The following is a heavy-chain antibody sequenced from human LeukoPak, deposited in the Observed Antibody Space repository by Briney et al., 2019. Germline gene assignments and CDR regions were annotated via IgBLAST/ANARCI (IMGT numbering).Heavy chain of an antibody. Sequence: GGSLRLSCAASGFTFSSYGIHWVRQAPGKGLEWVSYISSSGSTIYYADSVKGRFTISRDNAKNSLYLQMNSLRAEDTAVYYCATQGYPHYDILTGYYTEDYWGQGTLVTVSS. CDR2: ISSSGSTI. V-gene: IGHV3-48*03. CDR3: ATQGYPHYDILTGYYTEDY. D-gene: IGHD3-9*01. J-gene: IGHJ4*02. CDR1: GFTFSSYG.